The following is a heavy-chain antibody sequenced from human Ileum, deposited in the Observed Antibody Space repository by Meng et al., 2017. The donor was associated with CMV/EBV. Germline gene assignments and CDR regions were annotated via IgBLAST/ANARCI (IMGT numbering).Heavy chain of an antibody. CDR3: ATQYHYSSGSFRGIDV. Sequence: GESLKISCAASGFTFSNYAMHWVRQAPGKGLEWVTVIRYDGSNEYYADSVKGRFTISRDNSKNTLYLQMNSLRPEDTAVYYCATQYHYSSGSFRGIDVWGQGTTVTVSS. D-gene: IGHD3-10*01. V-gene: IGHV3-30*02. J-gene: IGHJ6*02. CDR1: GFTFSNYA. CDR2: IRYDGSNE.